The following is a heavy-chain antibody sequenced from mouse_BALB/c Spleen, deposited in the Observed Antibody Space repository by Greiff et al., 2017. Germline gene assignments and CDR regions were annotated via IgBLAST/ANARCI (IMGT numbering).Heavy chain of an antibody. Sequence: QVQLQQSGAELVKPGASVKLSCKTSGYTFTSYWIQWVKQRPGQGLGWIGEIFPGTGTTYYNEKFKGKATLTIDTSSSTAYMQLSSLTSEDSAVYFCARHYKGNYYAMDYWGQGTSVTVSS. CDR2: IFPGTGTT. CDR1: GYTFTSYW. J-gene: IGHJ4*01. V-gene: IGHV1S132*01. CDR3: ARHYKGNYYAMDY. D-gene: IGHD2-12*01.